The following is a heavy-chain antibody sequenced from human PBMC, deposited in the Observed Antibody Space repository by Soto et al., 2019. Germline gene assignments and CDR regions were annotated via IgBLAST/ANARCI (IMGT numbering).Heavy chain of an antibody. CDR3: AKDRRYSSSWDPFDY. Sequence: PGGSLRLSCAVSGFRLSDYEMSWIRQAPGKGLEWVSVISGSGGSTYYADSVKGRFTISRDNSKNTLYLQMNSLRAEDTAVYYCAKDRRYSSSWDPFDYWGQGTLVTVSS. CDR1: GFRLSDYE. D-gene: IGHD6-13*01. J-gene: IGHJ4*02. V-gene: IGHV3-23*01. CDR2: ISGSGGST.